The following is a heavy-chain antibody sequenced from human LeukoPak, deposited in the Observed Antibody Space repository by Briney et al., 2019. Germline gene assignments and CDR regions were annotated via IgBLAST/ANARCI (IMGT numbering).Heavy chain of an antibody. V-gene: IGHV3-48*03. CDR3: ARQGRGVGDWLDY. D-gene: IGHD2-21*02. CDR2: ISSGGTNI. J-gene: IGHJ4*02. CDR1: GFSFSSYE. Sequence: GGSLRLSCAASGFSFSSYEMNWVRQAPGKGLEWLSYISSGGTNIYYADSVKGRFTISRDNAKNSLYLQMNSLRAEDTAVYYCARQGRGVGDWLDYWGQGTLVTVSS.